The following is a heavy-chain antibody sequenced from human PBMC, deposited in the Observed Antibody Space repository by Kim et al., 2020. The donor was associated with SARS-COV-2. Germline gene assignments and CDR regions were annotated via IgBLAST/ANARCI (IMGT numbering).Heavy chain of an antibody. D-gene: IGHD4-17*01. CDR1: GFTFSSYA. Sequence: GGSLRLSCAASGFTFSSYAMHWVRQAPGKGLEWVAVISYDGSNKYYADSVKGRFTISRDNSKNTLYLQMNSLRAEDTAVYYCALTVTTDAFDIWGQGTMVTVSS. CDR2: ISYDGSNK. J-gene: IGHJ3*02. CDR3: ALTVTTDAFDI. V-gene: IGHV3-30*04.